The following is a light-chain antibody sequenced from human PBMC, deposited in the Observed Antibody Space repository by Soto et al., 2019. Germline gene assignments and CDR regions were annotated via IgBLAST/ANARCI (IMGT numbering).Light chain of an antibody. CDR1: SSDVGGYDY. J-gene: IGLJ1*01. Sequence: QSALTQPASVSGSPGQSITISCTGTSSDVGGYDYVSWYQQHPGKAPKLMIYEVSNRPSGVSNRFSGSKSGNTASLTISGLQAEDEADYYCSSYTSGSILYVFGTGTK. V-gene: IGLV2-14*01. CDR3: SSYTSGSILYV. CDR2: EVS.